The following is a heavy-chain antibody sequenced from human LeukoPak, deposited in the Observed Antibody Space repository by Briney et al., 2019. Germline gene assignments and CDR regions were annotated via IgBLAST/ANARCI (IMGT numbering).Heavy chain of an antibody. CDR2: INPNSGGT. J-gene: IGHJ6*02. V-gene: IGHV1-2*02. CDR1: GYTFTGYY. CDR3: ARGGKWLVLYYYYGMDV. D-gene: IGHD6-19*01. Sequence: GASVKVSCKASGYTFTGYYMHWVRQAPGQGLEWMGWINPNSGGTNYAQKFQGRVTMTRDTSISTAYMELSRLRSDDTAVYYCARGGKWLVLYYYYGMDVWGQGTTVTVSS.